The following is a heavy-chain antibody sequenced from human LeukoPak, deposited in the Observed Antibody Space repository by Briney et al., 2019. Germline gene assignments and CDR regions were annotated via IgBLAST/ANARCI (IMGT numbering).Heavy chain of an antibody. CDR2: ISGSGGST. V-gene: IGHV3-23*01. CDR3: AKDRDTGSGSYYTAGFDY. D-gene: IGHD3-10*01. CDR1: GFTFSTYA. J-gene: IGHJ4*02. Sequence: GESLKISCSASGFTFSTYAMSWVRQAPGKGLEWVSGISGSGGSTNYADSVKGRFTISRDNSKNTLYLQMNSLRAEDTAVYYCAKDRDTGSGSYYTAGFDYWGQGTLVTVSS.